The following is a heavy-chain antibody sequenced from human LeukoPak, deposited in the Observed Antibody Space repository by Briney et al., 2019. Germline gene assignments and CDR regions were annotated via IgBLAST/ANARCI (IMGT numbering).Heavy chain of an antibody. D-gene: IGHD2-8*01. J-gene: IGHJ4*02. CDR3: AKDSHNGYFDS. Sequence: PSETLSLTCTVSGGSISSNNYYWGWIRQPPGKGLEWVSGIGGLDYSTYYADSLKGRFTISKDPSKNTVILQMNSLTAGDTAVYYCAKDSHNGYFDSWGQGTLVTVSS. V-gene: IGHV3-23*01. CDR2: IGGLDYST. CDR1: GGSISSNNYY.